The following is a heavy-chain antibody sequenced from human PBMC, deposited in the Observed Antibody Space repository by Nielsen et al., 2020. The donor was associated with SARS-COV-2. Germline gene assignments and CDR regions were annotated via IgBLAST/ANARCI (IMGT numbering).Heavy chain of an antibody. D-gene: IGHD6-13*01. CDR3: ARAPYSSSWYYFDY. CDR1: GGSISSYY. CDR2: IYYSGST. Sequence: SETLSLTCTVSGGSISSYYWSWIRQPPGKGLEWIGYIYYSGSTNYNPSLKSRVTISVDTSKNQFSLKLSSVTAADTAVYYCARAPYSSSWYYFDYWGQGTLVTVSS. V-gene: IGHV4-59*01. J-gene: IGHJ4*02.